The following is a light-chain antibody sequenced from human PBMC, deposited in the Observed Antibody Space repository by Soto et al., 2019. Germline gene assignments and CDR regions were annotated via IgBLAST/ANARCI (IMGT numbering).Light chain of an antibody. CDR1: QSVSSNY. V-gene: IGKV3-20*01. CDR3: QQYGSSPLWT. CDR2: GAS. J-gene: IGKJ1*01. Sequence: ESVLTQSPGTLSLSPGERATLSCRASQSVSSNYLAWYQQKPGQAPRLLIYGASRRATGIPDRFSGSGSGTDFTLTISRLESEDFAVYYCQQYGSSPLWTFGQGTKVEIK.